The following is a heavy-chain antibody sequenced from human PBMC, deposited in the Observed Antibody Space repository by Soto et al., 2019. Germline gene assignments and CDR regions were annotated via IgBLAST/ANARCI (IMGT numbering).Heavy chain of an antibody. V-gene: IGHV4-39*01. Sequence: SETLSLTCTVSGGSISSSSYYWGWIRQPPGKGLEWIGSIYYSGSTYYNPSLKSRVTISLDTSKNQFSLKLSSVSAADTAVYYCARQRYSNYYFDYWGQGTLVTVSS. CDR1: GGSISSSSYY. CDR3: ARQRYSNYYFDY. CDR2: IYYSGST. D-gene: IGHD4-4*01. J-gene: IGHJ4*02.